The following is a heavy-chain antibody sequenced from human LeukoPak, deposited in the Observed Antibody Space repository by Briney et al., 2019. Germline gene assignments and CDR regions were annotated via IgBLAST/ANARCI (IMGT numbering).Heavy chain of an antibody. D-gene: IGHD3-10*01. Sequence: ASVKVSCKASGYTFTSYAMHWVRQAPGQRLEWMGWINAGNGNTKYSRKFQGRVTITRDTSASTAYMELSSLRSEDTAVYYCARVSGGYINPMVRGGNGDYWGQGTLVTVSS. CDR2: INAGNGNT. CDR3: ARVSGGYINPMVRGGNGDY. CDR1: GYTFTSYA. J-gene: IGHJ4*02. V-gene: IGHV1-3*01.